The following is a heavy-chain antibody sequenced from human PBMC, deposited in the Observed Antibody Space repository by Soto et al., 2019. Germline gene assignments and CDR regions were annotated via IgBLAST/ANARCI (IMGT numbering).Heavy chain of an antibody. CDR2: ISGGGRPI. CDR3: ARDLGWAFDS. D-gene: IGHD6-19*01. V-gene: IGHV3-48*02. CDR1: GFTFSTFS. J-gene: IGHJ4*02. Sequence: GSLRLSCAASGFTFSTFSMNWVRQAPGRGLEWISYISGGGRPISYADSVKGRFTISRDNAKNSLYLQMDSLTDEDTAVYYCARDLGWAFDSWGQGTLVTVSS.